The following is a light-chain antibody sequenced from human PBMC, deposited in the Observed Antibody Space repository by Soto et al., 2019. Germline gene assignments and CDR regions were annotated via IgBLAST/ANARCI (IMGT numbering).Light chain of an antibody. J-gene: IGKJ4*01. CDR2: AAS. CDR3: QQLNSYPGT. Sequence: DIQLTQSPSFLSASVGDRVTITCRASQGISSYLAWYQQKPGKAPKLLIYAASTLQSGVPSRFSGSESGTEFTLTISTLQPEDFATYYCQQLNSYPGTFGGGTKVEIK. CDR1: QGISSY. V-gene: IGKV1-9*01.